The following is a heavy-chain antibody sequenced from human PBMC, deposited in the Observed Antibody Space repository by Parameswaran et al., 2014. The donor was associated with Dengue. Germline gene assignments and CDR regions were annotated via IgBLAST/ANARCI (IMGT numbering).Heavy chain of an antibody. J-gene: IGHJ6*02. Sequence: RWIRQPPGKGLEWIGEIYHSGSTNYNPSLKSRVTISVDKSKNQFSLKLSSVTAADTAVYYCARIPSPRELKYYYYYGMDVWGQGTTVTVSS. V-gene: IGHV4-4*02. CDR3: ARIPSPRELKYYYYYGMDV. D-gene: IGHD1-7*01. CDR2: IYHSGST.